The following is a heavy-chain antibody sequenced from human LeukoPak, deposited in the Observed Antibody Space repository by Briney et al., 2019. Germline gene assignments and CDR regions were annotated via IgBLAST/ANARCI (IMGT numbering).Heavy chain of an antibody. CDR2: IYYSGST. D-gene: IGHD5-24*01. Sequence: SETLSLTCTVSGGSISSYYWSWIRQPPGKGLEWIGYIYYSGSTNYNPPLKSRVTISVDTSKNQFSLKLSAMTAVDTAVYYCARDARDRYKSLITFDIWGQGTMFTVSS. J-gene: IGHJ3*02. CDR3: ARDARDRYKSLITFDI. CDR1: GGSISSYY. V-gene: IGHV4-59*01.